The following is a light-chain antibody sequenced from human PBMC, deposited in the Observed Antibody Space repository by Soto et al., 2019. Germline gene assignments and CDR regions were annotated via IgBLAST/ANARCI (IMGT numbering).Light chain of an antibody. CDR2: GAS. J-gene: IGKJ3*01. Sequence: EIVFTHSPGTLSLSPGEGATLSCRASQSVTNSYLAWYQQKPGQAPRLLIYGASSRATGIPDRFSGSGSGTDFTLSINRLEPEDFAVYYCQQYGSSPFTFGPGTKVDVK. V-gene: IGKV3-20*01. CDR3: QQYGSSPFT. CDR1: QSVTNSY.